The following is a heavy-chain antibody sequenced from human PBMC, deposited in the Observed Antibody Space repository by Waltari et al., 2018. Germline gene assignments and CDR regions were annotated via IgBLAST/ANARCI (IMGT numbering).Heavy chain of an antibody. CDR3: ARISSTATRDS. D-gene: IGHD6-6*01. CDR1: GFTFRSYW. Sequence: EVQLVESGGGLVQPGGSLRLSGAASGFTFRSYWMSWVRQAPGKGLEWVVNIKEDGSEKSYVDSVKGRFTISRDNAKNSLSLQMNSLRAEDTAVYYCARISSTATRDSWGRGTLVTVSS. J-gene: IGHJ4*02. CDR2: IKEDGSEK. V-gene: IGHV3-7*01.